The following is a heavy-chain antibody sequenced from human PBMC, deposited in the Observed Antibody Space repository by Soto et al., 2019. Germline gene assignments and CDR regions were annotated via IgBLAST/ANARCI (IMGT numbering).Heavy chain of an antibody. CDR1: GGTFSSYA. CDR3: ARLGPDECMLYRTPAICYYYYGMDV. CDR2: IIPIFGTA. Sequence: QVQLVQSGAEVKKPGSSVKVSCKASGGTFSSYAISWVRQAPGQGLEWMGGIIPIFGTANYAQKFQGRVTITADESTSTAYMELSSLRSEDTAVYYCARLGPDECMLYRTPAICYYYYGMDVWGQGTTVTVSS. D-gene: IGHD2-8*01. V-gene: IGHV1-69*01. J-gene: IGHJ6*02.